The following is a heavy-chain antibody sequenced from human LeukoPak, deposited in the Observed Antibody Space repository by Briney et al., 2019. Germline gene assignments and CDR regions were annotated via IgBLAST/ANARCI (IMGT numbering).Heavy chain of an antibody. CDR2: INPNSGGT. V-gene: IGHV1-2*02. Sequence: GSSVKVSCKASGYTFTCYYMHWVRQAPGQGLEWMGWINPNSGGTNYAQKFQGRVTMTRDTSISPAYMELSRLRSDDTAVYYCARDPSGYDLGGYYYYGMDVWGQGTTVTVSS. CDR1: GYTFTCYY. D-gene: IGHD5-12*01. J-gene: IGHJ6*02. CDR3: ARDPSGYDLGGYYYYGMDV.